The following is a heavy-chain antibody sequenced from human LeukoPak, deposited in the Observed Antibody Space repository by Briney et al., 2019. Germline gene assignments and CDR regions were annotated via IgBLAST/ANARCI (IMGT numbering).Heavy chain of an antibody. J-gene: IGHJ5*02. Sequence: KSSETLSLTCTVSGGSISSSSYYWGWLRQPPGKGLEWIGSIYYSGSTYYHPSLKSPFTITVDTSKNQFSLKLSSVTAADPAVYHCARYYTGIEAAELAPWFDPWGQGTLVTVSS. D-gene: IGHD6-13*01. CDR1: GGSISSSSYY. V-gene: IGHV4-39*01. CDR2: IYYSGST. CDR3: ARYYTGIEAAELAPWFDP.